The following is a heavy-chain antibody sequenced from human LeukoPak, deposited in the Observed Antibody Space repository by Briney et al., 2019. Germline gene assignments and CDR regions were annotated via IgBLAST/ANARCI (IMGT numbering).Heavy chain of an antibody. D-gene: IGHD6-19*01. CDR2: ISSSSSYI. J-gene: IGHJ6*02. V-gene: IGHV3-21*01. Sequence: GGSLRLSCAASGFTFSSYSMNWVRQAPGKGLEWVSSISSSSSYIYYADSVKGRFTISRDNAKNSLYLQMNSLRAEDTAVYYCARDKVAVADDYYYGMYVWGQGTTVTVSS. CDR1: GFTFSSYS. CDR3: ARDKVAVADDYYYGMYV.